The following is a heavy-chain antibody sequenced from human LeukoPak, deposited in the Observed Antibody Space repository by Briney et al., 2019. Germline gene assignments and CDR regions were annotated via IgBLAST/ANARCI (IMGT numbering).Heavy chain of an antibody. CDR2: IYYSGNT. Sequence: SETLSLTCTVSGVSISSSNSYWGWIRQPPGKGLEWIGSIYYSGNTYYNASLKSQVSISIDTSKNQFSLKLSSVTAADTAVYYCARETSQKGAHYMDVWGKGTTVTISS. CDR1: GVSISSSNSY. J-gene: IGHJ6*03. CDR3: ARETSQKGAHYMDV. D-gene: IGHD3-16*01. V-gene: IGHV4-39*07.